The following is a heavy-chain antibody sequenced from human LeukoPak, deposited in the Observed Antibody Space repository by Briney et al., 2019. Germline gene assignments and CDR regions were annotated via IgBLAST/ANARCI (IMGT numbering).Heavy chain of an antibody. CDR3: TRLDDSSGYDYVGFDY. CDR1: GFTVSSNY. CDR2: IYSGGST. D-gene: IGHD3-22*01. V-gene: IGHV3-53*01. J-gene: IGHJ4*02. Sequence: PGGSLRLSCAASGFTVSSNYMSWVRQAPGKGLEWVSVIYSGGSTYYADSVKGRFTISRDNSKNTLYLQMNSLKTEDTAVYYCTRLDDSSGYDYVGFDYWGQGALVTASS.